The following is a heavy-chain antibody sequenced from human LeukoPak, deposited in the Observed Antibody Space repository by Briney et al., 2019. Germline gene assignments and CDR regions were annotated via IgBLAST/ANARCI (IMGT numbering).Heavy chain of an antibody. V-gene: IGHV1-69*13. CDR1: GGTFSSYA. CDR3: ARVGTSGGYYYYGMTS. J-gene: IGHJ6*02. D-gene: IGHD2-15*01. Sequence: SVKVSCKASGGTFSSYAISWVRQAPGQGLEWMGGIIPIFGTANYAQKFQGRVTITADESTSTAYMELSSLRSEDTAVYYCARVGTSGGYYYYGMTSGAKAPRSPSP. CDR2: IIPIFGTA.